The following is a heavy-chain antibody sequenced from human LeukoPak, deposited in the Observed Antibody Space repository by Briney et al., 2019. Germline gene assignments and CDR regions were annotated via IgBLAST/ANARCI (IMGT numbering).Heavy chain of an antibody. Sequence: PGGSLRLSCAASGFTFSSYAMSWVRQAPGKGLEWVSAMSGSGVSTDYADSVKGRFTISRDNSKNTLYLQMNSLRAEDTAVYYCAKGSNGSYHWGAFDIWGQGTMVTVSS. V-gene: IGHV3-23*01. J-gene: IGHJ3*02. CDR2: MSGSGVST. CDR3: AKGSNGSYHWGAFDI. CDR1: GFTFSSYA. D-gene: IGHD1-26*01.